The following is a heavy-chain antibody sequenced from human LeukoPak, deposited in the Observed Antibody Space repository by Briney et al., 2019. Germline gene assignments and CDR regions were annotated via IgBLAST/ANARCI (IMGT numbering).Heavy chain of an antibody. Sequence: ASETLSLTCTVSGGSISSYYWSWIRQPPGKGLEWIGYIYYSGSTNYNPSLKSRVTISVDTSKNQFSLKLSSVTAANTAVYYCAKGSGSSPFDPWGQGTLVTVSS. D-gene: IGHD3-10*01. V-gene: IGHV4-59*01. J-gene: IGHJ5*02. CDR3: AKGSGSSPFDP. CDR1: GGSISSYY. CDR2: IYYSGST.